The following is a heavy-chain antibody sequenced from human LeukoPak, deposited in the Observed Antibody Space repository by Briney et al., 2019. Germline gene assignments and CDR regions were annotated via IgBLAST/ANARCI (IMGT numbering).Heavy chain of an antibody. J-gene: IGHJ5*02. V-gene: IGHV1-2*02. Sequence: ASVKVSCTASGYTFTGNYIHWVRQAPGQGLEWMGWINPNSGGTNYAQKFQGRVTMTRDTSITTAYMEMRSLRSDDTAVYYCARWSRYCSGTSCYLSDAWFDPWGQGTLVTVSS. CDR2: INPNSGGT. D-gene: IGHD2-2*01. CDR3: ARWSRYCSGTSCYLSDAWFDP. CDR1: GYTFTGNY.